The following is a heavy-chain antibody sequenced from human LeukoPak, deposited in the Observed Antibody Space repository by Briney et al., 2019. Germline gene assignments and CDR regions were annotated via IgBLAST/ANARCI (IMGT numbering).Heavy chain of an antibody. CDR2: ISGSGGST. J-gene: IGHJ4*02. V-gene: IGHV3-23*01. CDR3: TKRTIWLPFDY. Sequence: GGSLRLSCAASGFTFSNYAMSWARQAPGKGLEWVSAISGSGGSTYYADSVKGRFTISRDNSKNTLYLQMNSLRAEDTAVYYCTKRTIWLPFDYWGQGTLVTVSS. CDR1: GFTFSNYA. D-gene: IGHD5-18*01.